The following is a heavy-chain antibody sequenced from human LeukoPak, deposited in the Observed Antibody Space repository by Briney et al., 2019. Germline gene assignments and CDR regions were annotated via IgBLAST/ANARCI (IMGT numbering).Heavy chain of an antibody. Sequence: GGSLRLSCAASGFTFSSYAMHWVRQAPGKGLEWVAVISYDGSNKYYADSVKGRFTISRDNSKNTLYLQMNSLRAEDTAVYYCARARGRATRFWSDQYYFDYWGQGTLVTVSS. V-gene: IGHV3-30-3*01. CDR3: ARARGRATRFWSDQYYFDY. CDR1: GFTFSSYA. J-gene: IGHJ4*02. D-gene: IGHD3-3*01. CDR2: ISYDGSNK.